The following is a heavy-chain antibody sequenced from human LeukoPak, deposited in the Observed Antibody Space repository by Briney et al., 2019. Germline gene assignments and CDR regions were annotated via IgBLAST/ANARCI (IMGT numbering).Heavy chain of an antibody. Sequence: GASVKVSCKASGYTFTSYGISWVRQAPGQGLEWIGWISAYNGNTNYAQKLQGRVTMATDTSTSTAYMELRSLRSDDTAVYYCARVRVWGSYRPRYFDYWGQGTLVTVSS. CDR3: ARVRVWGSYRPRYFDY. CDR2: ISAYNGNT. CDR1: GYTFTSYG. J-gene: IGHJ4*02. V-gene: IGHV1-18*01. D-gene: IGHD3-16*02.